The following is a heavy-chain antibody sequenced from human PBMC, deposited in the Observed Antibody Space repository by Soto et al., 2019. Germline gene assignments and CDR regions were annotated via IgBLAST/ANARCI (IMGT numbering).Heavy chain of an antibody. D-gene: IGHD3-10*01. CDR1: GFTFSSYW. J-gene: IGHJ6*02. V-gene: IGHV3-7*01. CDR2: IKQDGSEK. Sequence: GGSLRLSCAASGFTFSSYWMSWVRQAPGRXLEWVANIKQDGSEKYYVDSVKGRFTISRDNAKNSLYLQMNSLRAEDTAVYYCARERGVRGVIITVYYGMDVWGQGTTVTVSS. CDR3: ARERGVRGVIITVYYGMDV.